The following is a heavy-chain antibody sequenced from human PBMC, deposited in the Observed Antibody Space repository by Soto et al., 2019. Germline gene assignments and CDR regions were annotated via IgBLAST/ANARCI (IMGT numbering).Heavy chain of an antibody. V-gene: IGHV3-74*01. CDR3: VRGTNGWRGMDY. Sequence: GGSLRLSCATSGFTFSSYPIHWVRQAPGKGPVWVSRITEDGSGTTYADSVKGRFTVTRDNAKNTMYLQMSGLGAEDTAVYHCVRGTNGWRGMDYWCQGTLVTVS. D-gene: IGHD2-8*01. CDR2: ITEDGSGT. J-gene: IGHJ4*02. CDR1: GFTFSSYP.